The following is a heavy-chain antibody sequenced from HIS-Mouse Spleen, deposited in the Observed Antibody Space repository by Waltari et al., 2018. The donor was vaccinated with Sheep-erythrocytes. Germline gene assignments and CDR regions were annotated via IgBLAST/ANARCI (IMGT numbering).Heavy chain of an antibody. D-gene: IGHD6-13*01. CDR1: GFTFSSYA. CDR2: ISYDGSNK. CDR3: ARDREEYSSSWYAVDY. V-gene: IGHV3-30*04. J-gene: IGHJ4*02. Sequence: QVQLVESGGGVVQPGRSLRLSCAASGFTFSSYAMHWVRQAPGKGLGWVAVISYDGSNKYYADSVKGRLTISRDNSKNTLYLQMNSLRAEDTAVYYCARDREEYSSSWYAVDYWGQGTLVTVSS.